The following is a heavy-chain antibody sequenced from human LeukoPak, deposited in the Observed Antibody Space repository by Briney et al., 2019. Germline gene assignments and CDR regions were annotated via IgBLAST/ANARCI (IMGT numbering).Heavy chain of an antibody. Sequence: QPGGSLRPSCAASGFTFSSYGMHWVRQAPGKWLEWVAFIRYDVTNKYYADSVKGRFTISRDNSKNTMDLQMNSQRAEDTAVDFCRTGRDSAMVPLEYWGEGTLVTVSS. CDR2: IRYDVTNK. J-gene: IGHJ4*02. V-gene: IGHV3-30*02. CDR1: GFTFSSYG. CDR3: RTGRDSAMVPLEY. D-gene: IGHD5-18*01.